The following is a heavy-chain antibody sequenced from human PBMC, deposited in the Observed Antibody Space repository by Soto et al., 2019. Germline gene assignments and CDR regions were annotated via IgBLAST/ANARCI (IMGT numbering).Heavy chain of an antibody. CDR2: INWNSVSI. CDR1: GFTFDDYA. Sequence: AGGSLRLSCAASGFTFDDYAMHWVRQAPGKGLEWVSGINWNSVSIGYADSVKGRFTISRDNAENSLYLQMSSLRGEDTALYYCVKAPGQHRETNFDYWGQGTLVTVSS. CDR3: VKAPGQHRETNFDY. J-gene: IGHJ4*02. V-gene: IGHV3-9*01. D-gene: IGHD6-13*01.